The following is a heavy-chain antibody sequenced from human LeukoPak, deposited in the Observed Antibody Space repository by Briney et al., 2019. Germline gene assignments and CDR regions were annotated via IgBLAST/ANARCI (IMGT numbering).Heavy chain of an antibody. CDR3: ARVAVVITDYYGMDV. Sequence: IIPIFGTANYAQKFQGRVTITADESTSTAYMELSSLRSEDTAVYYCARVAVVITDYYGMDVWGQGTTVTVSS. J-gene: IGHJ6*02. V-gene: IGHV1-69*01. CDR2: IIPIFGTA. D-gene: IGHD3-22*01.